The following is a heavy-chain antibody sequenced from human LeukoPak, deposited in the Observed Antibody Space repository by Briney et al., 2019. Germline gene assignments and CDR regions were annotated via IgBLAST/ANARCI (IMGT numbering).Heavy chain of an antibody. CDR1: GFTFNTYG. Sequence: GGSLRLSCAAYGFTFNTYGMNWVRQAPGKGLEWVAVIWYDGSIKYYPDSVKGRFTASRDNSKDTLYLEMNSLRAEDTATYYCARASQTRSGYHDDYWGQGTLVTVSS. CDR2: IWYDGSIK. CDR3: ARASQTRSGYHDDY. J-gene: IGHJ4*02. V-gene: IGHV3-33*01. D-gene: IGHD3-3*01.